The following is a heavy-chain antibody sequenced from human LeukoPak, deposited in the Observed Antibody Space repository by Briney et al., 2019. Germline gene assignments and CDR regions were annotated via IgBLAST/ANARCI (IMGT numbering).Heavy chain of an antibody. D-gene: IGHD3-22*01. Sequence: ASVKVSCKASGYTFSNFYMNWVRPAPGQGLEWMGILNPSGGSTRYAQEFQGRVTMTRDTSTSTVYMEPSSLRSEDTAVYYCARGSSSGAYYFDYWGQGALVTVSS. V-gene: IGHV1-46*01. CDR2: LNPSGGST. CDR1: GYTFSNFY. J-gene: IGHJ4*02. CDR3: ARGSSSGAYYFDY.